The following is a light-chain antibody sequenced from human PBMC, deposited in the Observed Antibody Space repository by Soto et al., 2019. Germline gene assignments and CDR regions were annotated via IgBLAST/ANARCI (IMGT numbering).Light chain of an antibody. CDR3: CSCPSSETHTDV. V-gene: IGLV2-11*01. CDR1: SSDVGGCDF. Sequence: QSALIQPPSVSGSPGQSVTVSCTGTSSDVGGCDFVSWYHQHPGTVPKPMIYNVNTQPSGVPDRFSGSKSGNPSSLTISGLQAEDEADFWRCSCPSSETHTDVFGAETKLTFL. J-gene: IGLJ1*01. CDR2: NVN.